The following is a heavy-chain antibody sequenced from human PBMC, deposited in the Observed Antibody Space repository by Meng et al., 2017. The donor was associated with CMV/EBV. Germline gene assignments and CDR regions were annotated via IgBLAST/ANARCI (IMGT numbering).Heavy chain of an antibody. CDR1: GFTVSSNY. CDR3: ALQRYSSSSGFDY. D-gene: IGHD6-6*01. V-gene: IGHV3-66*02. Sequence: GESLKISCAASGFTVSSNYMSWVRQAPGKGLEWVSVIYSGGSTYYADSVKGRFTISRDNSKNTLYLQMNSLRAEDTAVYYCALQRYSSSSGFDYWGQGTLVTVSS. J-gene: IGHJ4*02. CDR2: IYSGGST.